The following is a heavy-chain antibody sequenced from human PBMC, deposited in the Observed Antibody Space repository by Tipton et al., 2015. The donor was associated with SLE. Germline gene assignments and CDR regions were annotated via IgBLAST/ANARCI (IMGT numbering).Heavy chain of an antibody. D-gene: IGHD3-10*01. CDR2: IKQDGSEK. J-gene: IGHJ4*02. CDR1: GFTFSSYW. V-gene: IGHV3-7*05. Sequence: GSLRLSCGASGFTFSSYWMSWVRQAPGKGLEWVANIKQDGSEKYYVDSVKGRFTISRDNAKNSLFLQMNSLRDEDTAVYYCALSSGKVPLGYWGQGTLVTVSS. CDR3: ALSSGKVPLGY.